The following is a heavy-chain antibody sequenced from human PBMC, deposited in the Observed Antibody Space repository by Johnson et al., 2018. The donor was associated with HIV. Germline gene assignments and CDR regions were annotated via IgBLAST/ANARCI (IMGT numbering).Heavy chain of an antibody. CDR3: YCTDHFGAGSESKGTFDA. D-gene: IGHD3-10*01. CDR1: GLSFRNFG. V-gene: IGHV3-30*03. CDR2: FSFDGNLK. Sequence: QMLLVESGGGVFQPGKSLTLSCVCSGLSFRNFGIHCVRHAPCTVPAWVAVFSFDGNLKKYADSVKGRFTISKDNSKNTLYLQMHSMRQDDTAVYSFYCTDHFGAGSESKGTFDAWGQGTMVNVS. J-gene: IGHJ3*01.